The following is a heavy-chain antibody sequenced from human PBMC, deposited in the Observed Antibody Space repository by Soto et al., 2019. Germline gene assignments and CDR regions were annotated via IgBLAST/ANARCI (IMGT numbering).Heavy chain of an antibody. J-gene: IGHJ4*02. CDR1: GASISSNNW. V-gene: IGHV4-4*02. D-gene: IGHD4-17*01. CDR2: IYHSGST. Sequence: QVQLQESGPGLVKPSGTLSLTCAVSGASISSNNWWSWVRQPPGKGLEWVGEIYHSGSTNYNLSRKSRVTISIDKSKTQFSLKLSPVTAADAAVYYCARSTVTEDYWGQGTLVTVSS. CDR3: ARSTVTEDY.